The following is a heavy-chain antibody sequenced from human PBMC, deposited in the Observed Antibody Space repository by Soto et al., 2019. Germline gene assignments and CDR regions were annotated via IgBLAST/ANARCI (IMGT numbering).Heavy chain of an antibody. V-gene: IGHV4-39*01. D-gene: IGHD3-3*01. J-gene: IGHJ5*02. CDR3: ASETYYDFWCAVKQMDWFDP. Sequence: SETLSLTCTVSGGSISSSSYYWGWIRQPPGKGLEWIGSIYYSGSTYYNPSLKSRVTISVDTSKNQFSLKLSSVTAADTAVYYCASETYYDFWCAVKQMDWFDPWGQGTLVTVSS. CDR2: IYYSGST. CDR1: GGSISSSSYY.